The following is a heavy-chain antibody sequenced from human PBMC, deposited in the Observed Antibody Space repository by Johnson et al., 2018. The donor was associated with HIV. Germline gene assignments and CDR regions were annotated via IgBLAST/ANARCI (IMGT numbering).Heavy chain of an antibody. CDR2: ISYDGSNK. CDR1: GFTFSSYA. J-gene: IGHJ3*02. Sequence: QVQLVESGGGVVQPGGSLRLSCAGSGFTFSSYAMHWVRQAPGKGLEWVAVISYDGSNKYYADSVKGRFTISRDNSKNTLYLQMNSLRAEDTAVYYCAREGGDGYSPSAFDIWGQGTMVTVSS. D-gene: IGHD5-24*01. V-gene: IGHV3-30*04. CDR3: AREGGDGYSPSAFDI.